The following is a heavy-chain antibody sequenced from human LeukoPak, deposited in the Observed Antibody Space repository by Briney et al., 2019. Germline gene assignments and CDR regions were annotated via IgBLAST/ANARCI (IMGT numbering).Heavy chain of an antibody. J-gene: IGHJ4*02. D-gene: IGHD1-26*01. V-gene: IGHV3-74*01. Sequence: PAGSRRLSCAAAGFTFSSYWMHWVRQAPRKVLGWVSRTNSDGSSTSYGDSGKDRFTICRDNAKNTLYLQMNSLRAEDTAVYSCAREVYSRSYAVPDYWGQGTLVTVSS. CDR3: AREVYSRSYAVPDY. CDR2: TNSDGSST. CDR1: GFTFSSYW.